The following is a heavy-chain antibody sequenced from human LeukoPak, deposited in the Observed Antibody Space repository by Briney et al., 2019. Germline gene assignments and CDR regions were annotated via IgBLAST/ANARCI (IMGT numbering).Heavy chain of an antibody. D-gene: IGHD2-21*02. Sequence: SETLSLTCTVSGGSISSYYWSWIRQPPGKGLEWIGYIYYSGSTNYNPSLKSRVTISVDTSKNQFSLKLSSVTAADTAVYYCARGYCGGDCWNGVVPPDAFDIWGQGTMVTVSS. J-gene: IGHJ3*02. CDR3: ARGYCGGDCWNGVVPPDAFDI. V-gene: IGHV4-59*08. CDR2: IYYSGST. CDR1: GGSISSYY.